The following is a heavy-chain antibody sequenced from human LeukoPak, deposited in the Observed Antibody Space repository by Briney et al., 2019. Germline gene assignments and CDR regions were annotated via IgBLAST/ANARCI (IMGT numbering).Heavy chain of an antibody. V-gene: IGHV3-48*03. CDR1: GFTFSSYE. D-gene: IGHD6-19*01. J-gene: IGHJ3*02. Sequence: GGSLSLSCAVSGFTFSSYEINWVRQAPGKGLEWVSYISSSGSTIYYADSVKGRFTISRDNAKNSLFLQMNSLRAEDTAVYYCARGSISIAVAADAFDIWGQGTMVTVSS. CDR3: ARGSISIAVAADAFDI. CDR2: ISSSGSTI.